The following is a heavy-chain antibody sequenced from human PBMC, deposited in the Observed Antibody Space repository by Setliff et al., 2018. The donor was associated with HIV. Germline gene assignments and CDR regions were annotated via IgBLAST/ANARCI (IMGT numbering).Heavy chain of an antibody. J-gene: IGHJ6*03. CDR3: ARHRIVKAYYYYMDV. Sequence: GESLTISCKGSGYRFGSQYIGWVRQMPGKGLEWMGVIYPDDSDTKYSPSFEGQVTISVDKSISTAYLQWSSLKASDTAMYYCARHRIVKAYYYYMDVWGKGTTVTVSS. V-gene: IGHV5-51*01. CDR2: IYPDDSDT. CDR1: GYRFGSQY. D-gene: IGHD3-16*02.